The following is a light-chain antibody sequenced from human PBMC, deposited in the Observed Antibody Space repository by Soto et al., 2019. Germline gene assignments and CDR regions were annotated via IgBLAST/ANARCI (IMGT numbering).Light chain of an antibody. J-gene: IGLJ1*01. CDR3: AAWDDSHNVLYV. CDR1: RSNIGSNT. CDR2: RDN. V-gene: IGLV1-44*01. Sequence: QSALTQPPSVSGTPGQTVTVSRSGGRSNIGSNTVHWYQQLPGAAPKLLIYRDNQRPSGVPDRFAASKSGTSPSLAISGLQSEDEGDYYCAAWDDSHNVLYVFGTGTKVTVL.